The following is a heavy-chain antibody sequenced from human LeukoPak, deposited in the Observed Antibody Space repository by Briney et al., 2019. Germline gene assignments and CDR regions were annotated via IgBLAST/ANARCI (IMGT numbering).Heavy chain of an antibody. D-gene: IGHD5-18*01. CDR3: ARARARLWGFDY. Sequence: SETLSLTCTVSGGSISSGSYYWSWIRQPAGKGLEWIGRIYTSGSTHYNPSLKSRVTISVDTSKNQFSLKLSSVTAADTAVYYCARARARLWGFDYWGQGTLVTVSS. V-gene: IGHV4-61*02. CDR2: IYTSGST. J-gene: IGHJ4*02. CDR1: GGSISSGSYY.